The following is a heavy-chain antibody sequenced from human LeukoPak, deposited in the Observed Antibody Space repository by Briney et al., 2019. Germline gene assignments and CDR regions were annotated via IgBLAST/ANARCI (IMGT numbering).Heavy chain of an antibody. CDR3: ARDLGGIAVAGTLGAFDY. CDR2: IWYDGSNK. J-gene: IGHJ4*02. Sequence: GGSLRLSCAASGFTFSSYGMHWVRQAPGKGLEWVAVIWYDGSNKYYADSVKGRFTISRDNSKNTLYLQMNSPRAEDTSVYYCARDLGGIAVAGTLGAFDYWGQGTLVTVSS. CDR1: GFTFSSYG. V-gene: IGHV3-33*01. D-gene: IGHD6-19*01.